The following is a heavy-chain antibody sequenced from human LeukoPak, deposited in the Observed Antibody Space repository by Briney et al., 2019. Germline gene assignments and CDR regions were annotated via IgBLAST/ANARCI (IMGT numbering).Heavy chain of an antibody. Sequence: PGGSLRLSCAASGFTFSSYAMHWVRQAPGKGLEWVAVISYDGTNKYYADSVKGRSTISRDNSKNTLYLQMNSLRAEDTAVYYCARTLWFGESYFDYWGQGTLVTVSS. J-gene: IGHJ4*02. CDR2: ISYDGTNK. D-gene: IGHD3-10*01. CDR3: ARTLWFGESYFDY. CDR1: GFTFSSYA. V-gene: IGHV3-30-3*01.